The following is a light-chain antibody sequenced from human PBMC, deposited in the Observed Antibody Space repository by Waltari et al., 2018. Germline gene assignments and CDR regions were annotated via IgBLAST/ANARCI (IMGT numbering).Light chain of an antibody. V-gene: IGLV2-23*02. J-gene: IGLJ1*01. CDR1: FSDVGNYNL. CDR2: EVS. CDR3: CAYAGSLNPYL. Sequence: QSALTQPASVSGSPGQSITISCTGTFSDVGNYNLVSWYQQYPGKAPKLLLYEVSKRPSGISDRVAGAKSGTTASLTISRLRTEDEAFYHCCAYAGSLNPYLFGSGTKVTGL.